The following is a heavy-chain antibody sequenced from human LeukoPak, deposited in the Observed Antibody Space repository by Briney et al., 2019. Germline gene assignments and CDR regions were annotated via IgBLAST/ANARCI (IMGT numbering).Heavy chain of an antibody. J-gene: IGHJ3*02. Sequence: SETLSLTCTVSGVSISSGANYWSWIRQPPGRGLEWIVYISHSESAYYSPSLESRITISVDRSKNQFSLKLKSVTAADTAIYYCARDGGTTSNPSHDTFAIWGQGTMVAVSS. CDR2: ISHSESA. D-gene: IGHD4-11*01. CDR1: GVSISSGANY. V-gene: IGHV4-30-2*01. CDR3: ARDGGTTSNPSHDTFAI.